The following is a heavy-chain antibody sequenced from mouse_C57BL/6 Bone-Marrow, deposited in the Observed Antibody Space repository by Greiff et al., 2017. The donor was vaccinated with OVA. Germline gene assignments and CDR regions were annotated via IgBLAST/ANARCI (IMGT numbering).Heavy chain of an antibody. J-gene: IGHJ3*01. CDR1: GYTFTSYW. CDR2: IYPGSGST. CDR3: ARSTNRTWFAY. D-gene: IGHD2-1*01. Sequence: VQLQESGAELVKPGASVKMSCKASGYTFTSYWITWVKQRPGQGLEWIGDIYPGSGSTNYNEKFKSKATLTVDTSSSTAYMQLSSLTSEDSAVYYCARSTNRTWFAYWGQGTLVTVSA. V-gene: IGHV1-55*01.